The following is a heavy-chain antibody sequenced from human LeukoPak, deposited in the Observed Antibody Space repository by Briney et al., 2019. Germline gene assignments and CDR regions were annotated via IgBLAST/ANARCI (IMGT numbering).Heavy chain of an antibody. CDR1: GYTFTSYY. CDR2: IIPIFGTA. V-gene: IGHV1-69*05. Sequence: SVKVSCKASGYTFTSYYIHWVRQAPGQGLEWMGGIIPIFGTANYAQKFQGRVTITTDESTSTAYMELSSLRSEDTAVYYCARALAAAEYYFDYWGQGTLVTVSS. CDR3: ARALAAAEYYFDY. D-gene: IGHD6-13*01. J-gene: IGHJ4*02.